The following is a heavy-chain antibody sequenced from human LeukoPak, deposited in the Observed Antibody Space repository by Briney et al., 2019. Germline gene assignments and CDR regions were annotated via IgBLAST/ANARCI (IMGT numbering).Heavy chain of an antibody. CDR2: ISAYNGNT. Sequence: ASVKVSCKASGYTFTNYYIHWVRQAPGQGLEWMGWISAYNGNTNYAQKLQGRVTMTTDTSTSTAYMELRSLRSDDTAVYYCARDGTTVVTEEFDYWGQGTLVTVSS. D-gene: IGHD4-23*01. CDR3: ARDGTTVVTEEFDY. V-gene: IGHV1-18*04. CDR1: GYTFTNYY. J-gene: IGHJ4*02.